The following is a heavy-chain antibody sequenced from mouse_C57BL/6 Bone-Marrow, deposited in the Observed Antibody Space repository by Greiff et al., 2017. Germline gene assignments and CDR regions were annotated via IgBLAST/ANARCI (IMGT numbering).Heavy chain of an antibody. Sequence: QVQLQQSGPELVKPGASVKISCKASGYAFSSSWMNWVKQRPGKGLEWIGRIYPGDGDTNYNGKFKGKATLTADKSSSTAYMQLSSLTSEDSAVYFCARGGYYDYDEVRYAMDYWGQGTSVTVSS. V-gene: IGHV1-82*01. CDR3: ARGGYYDYDEVRYAMDY. D-gene: IGHD2-4*01. CDR2: IYPGDGDT. J-gene: IGHJ4*01. CDR1: GYAFSSSW.